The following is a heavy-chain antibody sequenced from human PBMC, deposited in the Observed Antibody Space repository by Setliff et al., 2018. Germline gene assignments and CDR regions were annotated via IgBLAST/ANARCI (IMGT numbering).Heavy chain of an antibody. CDR3: LRLVRYCSRTSCQRTSGDEV. CDR2: IGVYSGNT. CDR1: GYTFTESI. D-gene: IGHD2-8*01. J-gene: IGHJ6*04. Sequence: ASVKVSCKASGYTFTESIVSWVRQAPGQGLEWLGWIGVYSGNTYTAQRFQGRVTMTTDTSTNMAYLELRGLRSDDTAVYYCLRLVRYCSRTSCQRTSGDEVWGKGTTVTVSS. V-gene: IGHV1-18*01.